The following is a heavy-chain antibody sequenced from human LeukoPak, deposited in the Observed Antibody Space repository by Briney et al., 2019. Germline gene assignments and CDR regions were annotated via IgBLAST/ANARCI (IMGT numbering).Heavy chain of an antibody. D-gene: IGHD2-15*01. CDR1: GFTFGSYS. V-gene: IGHV3-21*01. CDR3: ARDSGYCSGGSCYGLFDY. J-gene: IGHJ4*02. Sequence: GGSLRLSCAASGFTFGSYSMNWVRQAPGKGLEWVSSISSSSSYIYYADSVKGRFTISRDNAKNSLYLQMNSLRAEDTAVYYCARDSGYCSGGSCYGLFDYWGQGTLVTVSS. CDR2: ISSSSSYI.